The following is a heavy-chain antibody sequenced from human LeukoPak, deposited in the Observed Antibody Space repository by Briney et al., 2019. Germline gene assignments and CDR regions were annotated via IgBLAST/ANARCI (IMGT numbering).Heavy chain of an antibody. J-gene: IGHJ6*02. CDR1: GFTFSSYS. Sequence: GGSLRLSCAASGFTFSSYSMNWVRQAPGKGLEWVSSISSSSSYIYYADSVKGRFTISRDNAKNSLYLQMNSLRAEDTAVYYCARGLYGDYYYYGMDVWGHGTTVTVSS. CDR3: ARGLYGDYYYYGMDV. D-gene: IGHD4-17*01. V-gene: IGHV3-21*01. CDR2: ISSSSSYI.